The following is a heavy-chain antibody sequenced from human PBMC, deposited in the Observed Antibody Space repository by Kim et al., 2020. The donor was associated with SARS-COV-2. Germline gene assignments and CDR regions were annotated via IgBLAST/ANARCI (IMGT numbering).Heavy chain of an antibody. D-gene: IGHD3-9*01. J-gene: IGHJ4*01. CDR2: INYDRST. CDR1: GDPVNGYY. CDR3: ARCRYFDWLFHQSPHYFD. V-gene: IGHV4-34*01. Sequence: SETLSLTCAVYGDPVNGYYWSWIRQPPGKGLEWIGEINYDRSTNYKPSLKSRVTMSLDSSKSQFSLRLTSVTAADTAVYYCARCRYFDWLFHQSPHYFD.